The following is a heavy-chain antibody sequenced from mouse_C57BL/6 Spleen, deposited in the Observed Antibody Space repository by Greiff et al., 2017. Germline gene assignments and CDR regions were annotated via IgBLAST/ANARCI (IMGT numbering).Heavy chain of an antibody. CDR2: IDPDTGGT. V-gene: IGHV1-15*01. Sequence: QVQLQQSGAELVRPGASVTLSCKASGYTFTDYEMHWVKQTPVHGLEWIGAIDPDTGGTAYNQKFKGKDILTADKSSSTAYMELRSLTSEDSAVYYCTRTPYDYDKGVAYGGQGTLVTVSA. D-gene: IGHD2-4*01. CDR3: TRTPYDYDKGVAY. CDR1: GYTFTDYE. J-gene: IGHJ3*01.